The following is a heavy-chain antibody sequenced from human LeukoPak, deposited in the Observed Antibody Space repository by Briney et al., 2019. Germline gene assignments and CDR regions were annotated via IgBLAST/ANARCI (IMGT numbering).Heavy chain of an antibody. CDR1: GGSLSSSSYY. CDR3: ARDGVMGGFDY. V-gene: IGHV4-39*07. Sequence: KPSETLSLTCTVSGGSLSSSSYYWAWIRQPPGKGLEWIGSIYYSGGTYYNPSLKSRVTISVDRSKNQFSLKLSSVTAADTAVYYCARDGVMGGFDYWGQGTLVTVSS. CDR2: IYYSGGT. D-gene: IGHD2-8*01. J-gene: IGHJ4*02.